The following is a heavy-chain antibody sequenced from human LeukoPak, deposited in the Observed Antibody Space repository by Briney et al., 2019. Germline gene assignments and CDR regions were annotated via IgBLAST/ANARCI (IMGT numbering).Heavy chain of an antibody. V-gene: IGHV3-7*03. J-gene: IGHJ4*02. CDR1: GFAFSNYW. Sequence: GGSLRLSCAASGFAFSNYWMSWVRQAPGKGLEWVANIKQDGSEKYYVDSVKGRFTISRDNAKNSLYLQMNSLRAEDMALYYCAKDGDSSGYYGREGFDYWGQGTLVTVSS. D-gene: IGHD3-22*01. CDR3: AKDGDSSGYYGREGFDY. CDR2: IKQDGSEK.